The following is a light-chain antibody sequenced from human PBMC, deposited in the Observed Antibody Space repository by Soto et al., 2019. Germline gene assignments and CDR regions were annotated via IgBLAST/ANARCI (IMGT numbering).Light chain of an antibody. J-gene: IGLJ1*01. Sequence: QSVLTQPRSVSGSPGQSVTISCTGSGRDVGSYNYVSWYQQHPGKAPKLILFDVDKRPSGVPDRISGSKSANTASLTISGLQAEDEADYYCCSYAGTSTFVLGTGTKVTVL. V-gene: IGLV2-11*01. CDR1: GRDVGSYNY. CDR3: CSYAGTSTFV. CDR2: DVD.